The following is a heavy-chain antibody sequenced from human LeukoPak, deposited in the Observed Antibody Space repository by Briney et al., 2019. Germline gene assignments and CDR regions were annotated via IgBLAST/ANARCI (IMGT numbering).Heavy chain of an antibody. D-gene: IGHD1-26*01. CDR3: TTDEGSGYSGSYYLDY. Sequence: NPGGSLRLSCAASGFTFSNAWMSWVRQAPGKGLERVGRLKSKADGGTIDYAAPVKGRFTISRDDSKNTLYLQMNSLKTEDTAVYYCTTDEGSGYSGSYYLDYWGQGTLVTVSS. J-gene: IGHJ4*02. CDR2: LKSKADGGTI. V-gene: IGHV3-15*01. CDR1: GFTFSNAW.